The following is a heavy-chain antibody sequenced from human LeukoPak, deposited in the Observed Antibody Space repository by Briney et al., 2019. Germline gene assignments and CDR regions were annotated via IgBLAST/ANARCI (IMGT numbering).Heavy chain of an antibody. CDR3: ARDLLGPPNGGYGDFNIFDM. CDR1: GYTFTNYG. J-gene: IGHJ4*02. V-gene: IGHV1-18*01. D-gene: IGHD4-17*01. Sequence: ASVKVSCKASGYTFTNYGISWVRQAPGQGLEWMGWISPYNGNTHYIQNLQGRVTMTVDTSTNTASMELRSLRSDDTAVYYCARDLLGPPNGGYGDFNIFDMWGQGTLVIVSS. CDR2: ISPYNGNT.